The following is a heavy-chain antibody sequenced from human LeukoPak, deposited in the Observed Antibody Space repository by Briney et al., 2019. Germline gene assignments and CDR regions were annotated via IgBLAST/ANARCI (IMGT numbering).Heavy chain of an antibody. CDR3: ARERYSSFPQDYYGMDV. J-gene: IGHJ6*02. CDR1: GFTFSSYG. D-gene: IGHD1-14*01. CDR2: ISYDGSNK. Sequence: GGSLRLSCAASGFTFSSYGMHWVRQAPGKGLEWVAVISYDGSNKYYADSVKGRFTISRDNSKNTLYLQMNSLRAEDTAVYYCARERYSSFPQDYYGMDVWGQGTTVTVSS. V-gene: IGHV3-30*03.